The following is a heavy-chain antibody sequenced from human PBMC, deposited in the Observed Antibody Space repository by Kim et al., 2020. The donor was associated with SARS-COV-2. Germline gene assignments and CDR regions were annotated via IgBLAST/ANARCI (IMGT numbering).Heavy chain of an antibody. J-gene: IGHJ4*02. D-gene: IGHD6-19*01. Sequence: KFQGRVTITADESTSTAYMELGSLRSEDTAVYYCARGGYSSGWLSSFDYWGQGTLVTVSS. CDR3: ARGGYSSGWLSSFDY. V-gene: IGHV1-69*01.